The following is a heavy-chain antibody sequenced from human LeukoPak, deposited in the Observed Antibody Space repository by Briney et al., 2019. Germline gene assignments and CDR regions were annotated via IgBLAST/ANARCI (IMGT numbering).Heavy chain of an antibody. J-gene: IGHJ4*02. CDR3: ARASRDGYNYDY. D-gene: IGHD5-24*01. CDR1: GYTFTSYD. Sequence: SVKVSCKASGYTFTSYDINWVRQATGQGLEWMGGIIPIFGTANYAQKFQGRVTITADKSTSTAYMELSSLRSEDTAVYYCARASRDGYNYDYWGQGTLVTVSS. CDR2: IIPIFGTA. V-gene: IGHV1-69*06.